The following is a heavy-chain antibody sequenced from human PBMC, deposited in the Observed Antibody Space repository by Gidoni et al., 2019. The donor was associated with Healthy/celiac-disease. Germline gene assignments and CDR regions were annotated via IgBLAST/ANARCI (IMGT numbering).Heavy chain of an antibody. J-gene: IGHJ4*02. D-gene: IGHD4-17*01. Sequence: EVQLVESGGGWVQPGRSLRLSCAASGFPFDDYAMHWVRQAPGKGLEWVSGISWNSGSIGYADSVKGRFTISRDNAKNSLYLQMNSLRAEDTALYYCAKDPDYGGAFDYWGQGTLVTVSS. CDR1: GFPFDDYA. CDR2: ISWNSGSI. CDR3: AKDPDYGGAFDY. V-gene: IGHV3-9*01.